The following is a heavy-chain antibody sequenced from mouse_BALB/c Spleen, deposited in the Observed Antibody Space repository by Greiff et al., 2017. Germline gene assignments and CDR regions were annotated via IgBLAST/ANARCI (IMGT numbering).Heavy chain of an antibody. V-gene: IGHV1S126*01. CDR2: IDPYDSKT. J-gene: IGHJ1*01. CDR3: ARGEDSGYFDV. CDR1: GYTFTSYW. Sequence: VQLLQSGAELVRPGASVKLSCTASGYTFTSYWMNWVKQRPEQGLEWIGRIDPYDSKTHYNQKLKDKAILTVDKSSSTAYMQLSSLTSEDSAFYYCARGEDSGYFDVWGAGTTVTVSA.